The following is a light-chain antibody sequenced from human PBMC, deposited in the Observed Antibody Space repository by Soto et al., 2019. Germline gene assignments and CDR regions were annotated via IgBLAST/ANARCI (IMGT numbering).Light chain of an antibody. J-gene: IGLJ2*01. CDR1: SSDIGSYNY. V-gene: IGLV2-14*01. Sequence: QSVLTQPASVSASPGQSITISCTGTSSDIGSYNYVSWYQQHPGKAPKLMIYDVSNRPSGVSNRFSGSKSGNTASLTISGLQAEDEADYYCSSYTSNTTLVFGGGTQLTVL. CDR3: SSYTSNTTLV. CDR2: DVS.